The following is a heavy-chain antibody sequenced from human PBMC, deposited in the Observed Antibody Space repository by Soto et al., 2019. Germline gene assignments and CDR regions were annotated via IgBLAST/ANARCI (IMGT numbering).Heavy chain of an antibody. CDR2: IIPIFGTA. D-gene: IGHD3-16*02. Sequence: SVKVSCKASGGTFSSYAISWVRQAPGQGLEWMGGIIPIFGTANYAQKFQGRVTITADESTSTAYMELSSLRSEDTAVYYCARVNGYDYVWGSYRPNYYYGMDVWGQGTKVTVSS. CDR1: GGTFSSYA. CDR3: ARVNGYDYVWGSYRPNYYYGMDV. V-gene: IGHV1-69*13. J-gene: IGHJ6*02.